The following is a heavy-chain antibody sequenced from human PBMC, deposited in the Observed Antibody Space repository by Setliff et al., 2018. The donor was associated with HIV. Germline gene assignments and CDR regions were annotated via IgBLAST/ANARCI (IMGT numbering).Heavy chain of an antibody. CDR2: IDASANT. Sequence: KPSETLSLTCTVSGSSISSNYYWAWIRQAPGKGLEWIGCIDASANTYYIPSLKSRATISIDTSKNQLSLKLRSVTAADTAVYYCARGAELLWFGELHNIPYFDYWGQGTLVTVSS. J-gene: IGHJ4*02. CDR3: ARGAELLWFGELHNIPYFDY. CDR1: GSSISSNYY. D-gene: IGHD3-10*01. V-gene: IGHV4-38-2*02.